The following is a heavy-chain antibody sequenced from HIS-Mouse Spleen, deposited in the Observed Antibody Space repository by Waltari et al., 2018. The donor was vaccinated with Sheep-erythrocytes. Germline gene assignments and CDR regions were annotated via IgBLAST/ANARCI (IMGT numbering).Heavy chain of an antibody. J-gene: IGHJ3*02. CDR3: ALSVDLAGAFDI. V-gene: IGHV4-34*01. CDR2: INHSGST. D-gene: IGHD6-19*01. Sequence: QVQLQQWGAGLLKPSETLSLTCAVYGGSFSGYYWRWIRQPPGKGLEWLGEINHSGSTNYNPSRKSRGTISVDTSKKQFSLKLSSGTAADTAVYYCALSVDLAGAFDIWGQGTMVTVAS. CDR1: GGSFSGYY.